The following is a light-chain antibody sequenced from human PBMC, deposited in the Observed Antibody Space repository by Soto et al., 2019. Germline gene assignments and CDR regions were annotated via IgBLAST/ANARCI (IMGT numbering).Light chain of an antibody. J-gene: IGLJ2*01. V-gene: IGLV2-23*01. CDR2: EGS. CDR3: CSYAGSSTLV. CDR1: SSDVGSYNL. Sequence: QCVLTQPASVSGSPGQSITISWTGTSSDVGSYNLVSWYQQHPGKAPKLMIYEGSKRPSGVSNRFSGSKSGNTASLTISGLQAEDEADYYCCSYAGSSTLVFGGGTKLTVL.